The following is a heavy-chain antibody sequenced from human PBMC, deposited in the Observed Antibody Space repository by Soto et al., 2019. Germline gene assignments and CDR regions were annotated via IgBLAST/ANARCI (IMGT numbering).Heavy chain of an antibody. Sequence: ASVKVSCKVSGYTLTELSMHWVRQAPGKGLEWMGGFDPEDGETIYAQKFQGRVTMTEDTSTDTAYMELGSLRSEDTAVYYCASFRYYYDSSGSDAFDIWGQGTMVTVSS. J-gene: IGHJ3*02. CDR3: ASFRYYYDSSGSDAFDI. D-gene: IGHD3-22*01. CDR1: GYTLTELS. CDR2: FDPEDGET. V-gene: IGHV1-24*01.